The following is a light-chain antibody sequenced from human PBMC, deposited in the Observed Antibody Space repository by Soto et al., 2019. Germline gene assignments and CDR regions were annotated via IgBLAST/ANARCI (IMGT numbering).Light chain of an antibody. CDR1: SSDVGGYNY. V-gene: IGLV2-14*03. J-gene: IGLJ2*01. CDR2: DVS. Sequence: QSVLTQPASVSGSPGQSITISCTGTSSDVGGYNYVSWYQQHPGKAPKLMIYDVSNRPSGVSNRFSGSKSDNTASLTISGLQAEDEADYYCNSYTSSGTVVFGGGTKLTVL. CDR3: NSYTSSGTVV.